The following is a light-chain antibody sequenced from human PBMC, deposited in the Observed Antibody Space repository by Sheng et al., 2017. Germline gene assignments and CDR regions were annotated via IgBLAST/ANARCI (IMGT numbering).Light chain of an antibody. CDR1: QGISNY. CDR2: AAS. V-gene: IGKV1-27*01. CDR3: LQHYDFPWT. J-gene: IGKJ1*01. Sequence: IQMTQSPSSLSASVGDRVTITCRASQGISNYLAWYQQMPGKVPKLLVYAASTLRSGVPSRFSGSGSGTDFTLTISSLQPEDFATYYCLQHYDFPWTFGQGTRVEIK.